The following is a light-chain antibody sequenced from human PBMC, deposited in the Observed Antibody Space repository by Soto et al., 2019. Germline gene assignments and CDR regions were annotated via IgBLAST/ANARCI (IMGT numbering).Light chain of an antibody. V-gene: IGKV2-28*01. Sequence: DIVMTQSPLSLPVTPGEPASISCRSCQSLLHSDGYNYLDWFLQRPGQSPQLLIYLGSSRASGVPDRFSGSGSGTDFTLKISRVEAEDVGVYYCMQALQTPLTFGGGTKVDIK. CDR3: MQALQTPLT. J-gene: IGKJ4*01. CDR2: LGS. CDR1: QSLLHSDGYNY.